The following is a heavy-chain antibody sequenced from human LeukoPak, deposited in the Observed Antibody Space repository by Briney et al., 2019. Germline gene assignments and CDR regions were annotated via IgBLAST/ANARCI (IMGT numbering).Heavy chain of an antibody. D-gene: IGHD2-8*02. V-gene: IGHV3-21*01. J-gene: IGHJ4*02. Sequence: PGGSLRLSCAASGFTFSSYSMNWVRQAPGKGLEWVSYMSSSSRYIYYADSVKGRFTISRDNARNSLYLQMNSLRAEDTAVYYCARGGSGTGGPIDYWGQGTLVTVSS. CDR3: ARGGSGTGGPIDY. CDR1: GFTFSSYS. CDR2: MSSSSRYI.